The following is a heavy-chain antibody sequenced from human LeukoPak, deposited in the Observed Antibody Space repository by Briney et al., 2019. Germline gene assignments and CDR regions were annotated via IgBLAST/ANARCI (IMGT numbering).Heavy chain of an antibody. J-gene: IGHJ3*02. V-gene: IGHV4-61*02. Sequence: PSETLSLTCTVSGDSISSGSYYWSWIRQPAGKGLKWIGRIYTSGSTNYNPSLKSRVTMSVDTSKNQFSLKLSSVTAADTAVYYCARWRSDHDAFDIWGQGTMVTVSS. CDR2: IYTSGST. CDR3: ARWRSDHDAFDI. CDR1: GDSISSGSYY.